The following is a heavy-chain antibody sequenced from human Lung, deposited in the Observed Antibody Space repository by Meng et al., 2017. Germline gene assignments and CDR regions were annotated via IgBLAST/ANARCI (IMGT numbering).Heavy chain of an antibody. CDR1: GGSFSDYY. Sequence: QVQLQTWGAGLLKPSETLSRACVVSGGSFSDYYWSWIRQPPGKGLEWIGEINHSGSTNYNPSLESRATISVDTSQNNLSLKLSSVTAADSAVYYCARGPTTMAHDFDYWGQGTLVTVSS. J-gene: IGHJ4*02. D-gene: IGHD4-11*01. CDR3: ARGPTTMAHDFDY. V-gene: IGHV4-34*01. CDR2: INHSGST.